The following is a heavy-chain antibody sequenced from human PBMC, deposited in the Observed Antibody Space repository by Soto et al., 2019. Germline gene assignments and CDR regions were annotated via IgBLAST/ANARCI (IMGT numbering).Heavy chain of an antibody. J-gene: IGHJ5*02. CDR2: ISYDGSNK. Sequence: PGGSLRLSCAASGFTFSSYGMHWVRQAPGKRLEWVAVISYDGSNKYYADSVKGRFTISRDNSKNTLYLQMNSLRAEDTAVYYCAKAKFDPWGQGTLVTVSS. CDR1: GFTFSSYG. V-gene: IGHV3-30*18. CDR3: AKAKFDP.